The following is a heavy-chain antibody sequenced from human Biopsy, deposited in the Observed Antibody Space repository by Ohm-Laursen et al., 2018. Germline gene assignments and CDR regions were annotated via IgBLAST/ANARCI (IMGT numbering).Heavy chain of an antibody. D-gene: IGHD2-21*02. Sequence: QTLSLTCAVSGDSVSSNRAAWNWIRQSPSRSLEWLGRTFYRAKWYTDFAVSVKSRITLTPDPSTNQFSLQLNSVTPDDTAVYYCARSGSDSLNYYFDFWGQGTLVTVSS. V-gene: IGHV6-1*01. CDR1: GDSVSSNRAA. CDR2: TFYRAKWYT. CDR3: ARSGSDSLNYYFDF. J-gene: IGHJ4*02.